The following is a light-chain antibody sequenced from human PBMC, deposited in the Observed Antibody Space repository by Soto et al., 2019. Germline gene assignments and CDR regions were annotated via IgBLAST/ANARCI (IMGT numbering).Light chain of an antibody. CDR2: RNN. CDR1: SSNIGSNY. J-gene: IGLJ2*01. V-gene: IGLV1-47*01. Sequence: QSVLTQPPSASGTPGQRFTISCSGSSSNIGSNYVYWYQQLPGTAPKLLIYRNNQRPSGVPDRFSGYKSGTSASLAISGLRSEDEADYYCEAWDDSLSGVVFGGGTKLTVL. CDR3: EAWDDSLSGVV.